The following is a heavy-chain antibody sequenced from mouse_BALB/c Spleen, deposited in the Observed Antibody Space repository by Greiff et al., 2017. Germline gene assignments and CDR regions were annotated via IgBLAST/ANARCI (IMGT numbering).Heavy chain of an antibody. J-gene: IGHJ4*01. CDR1: GDSITSGY. Sequence: EVQLVESGPSLVKPSQTLSLTCSVTGDSITSGYWNWIRKCQGNKLEYMGYISYSGSTYYNPSLKSRISITRDKSKNQYYLQLKSVTTEYTATYYCSRKDYYCSSYDYYYSIDYWGQGTSVTVSS. V-gene: IGHV3-8*02. CDR2: ISYSGST. D-gene: IGHD1-1*01. CDR3: SRKDYYCSSYDYYYSIDY.